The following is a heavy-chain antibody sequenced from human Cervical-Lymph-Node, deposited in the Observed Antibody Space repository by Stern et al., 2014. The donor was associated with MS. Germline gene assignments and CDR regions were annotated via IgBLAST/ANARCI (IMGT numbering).Heavy chain of an antibody. J-gene: IGHJ4*02. Sequence: QVQMVQSGAEVKKPGASVKVSCKASGYTFTSYYMHWVRQAPGQGLEWMGLIKTSGGRPIYAQKCQDTVTTIRDTATSTVYMDLSSLRSEDTSVYYCARDPTEGIAVTIIDYWGRGTLVTVSS. D-gene: IGHD6-19*01. CDR3: ARDPTEGIAVTIIDY. CDR1: GYTFTSYY. V-gene: IGHV1-46*01. CDR2: IKTSGGRP.